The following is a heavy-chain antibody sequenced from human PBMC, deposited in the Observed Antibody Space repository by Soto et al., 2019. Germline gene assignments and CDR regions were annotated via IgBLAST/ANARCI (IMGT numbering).Heavy chain of an antibody. J-gene: IGHJ4*02. CDR2: IYYSGST. Sequence: SETLSLTCTVSGGSISSYYWSWIRQPPGKGLEWIGYIYYSGSTNYNPSLKSRVTISVDTSKNQFSLKLSSVTAADTAVYYCARGLGELRPFDYWGQGTLVTLSS. V-gene: IGHV4-59*08. CDR3: ARGLGELRPFDY. CDR1: GGSISSYY. D-gene: IGHD1-26*01.